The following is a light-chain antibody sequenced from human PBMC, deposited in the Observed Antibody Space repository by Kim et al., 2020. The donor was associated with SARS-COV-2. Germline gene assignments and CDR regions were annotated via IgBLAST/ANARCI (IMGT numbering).Light chain of an antibody. CDR2: NVN. Sequence: GQSVTISCTGTSTNVGSYNDVCYYQHHPSTAPILIIYNVNHRSGGVSRRFASSNAGNAASLTSSRLQADDEAYYCGSSDTSINIVVFGGGTQLTVL. J-gene: IGLJ2*01. CDR3: SSDTSINIVV. V-gene: IGLV2-14*03. CDR1: STNVGSYND.